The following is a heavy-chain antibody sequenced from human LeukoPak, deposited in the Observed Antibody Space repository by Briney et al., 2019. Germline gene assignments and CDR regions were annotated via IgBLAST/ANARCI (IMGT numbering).Heavy chain of an antibody. CDR1: GYTFTSYG. Sequence: GSSVKVSFKAPGYTFTSYGISWVRQAPGQGLEWMGWISAYNGNTNYAQKLQGRVTMTTDTSTSTAYMELRSLRSDDTAVYYCARSDSSIAARHLAYWGQGTLATASS. CDR2: ISAYNGNT. J-gene: IGHJ4*02. V-gene: IGHV1-18*01. CDR3: ARSDSSIAARHLAY. D-gene: IGHD6-6*01.